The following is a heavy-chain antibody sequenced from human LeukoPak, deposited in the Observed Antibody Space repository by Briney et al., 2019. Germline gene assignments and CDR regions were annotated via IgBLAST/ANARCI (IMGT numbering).Heavy chain of an antibody. CDR3: ARLVYGSGSYPNRFDY. CDR2: IYPGDSAT. Sequence: GESLKISCKGSGYSFTRYWIAWVRQMPGKGLEWMGIIYPGDSATRYSPSFQGQVTISADNSINTAYLQWSSLKASDTAMYYCARLVYGSGSYPNRFDYWGQGTLVTVSS. CDR1: GYSFTRYW. J-gene: IGHJ4*02. V-gene: IGHV5-51*01. D-gene: IGHD3-10*01.